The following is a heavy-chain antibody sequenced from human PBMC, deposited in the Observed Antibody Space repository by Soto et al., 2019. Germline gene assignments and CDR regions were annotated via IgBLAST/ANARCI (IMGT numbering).Heavy chain of an antibody. Sequence: EVQLVESGGGLVKPGGSLRLSCVASGFTFSNAWMNWVRQAPGKGLEWVGRIKSKTDGGTTDYAAPVKGRFTMSRVDSKHMLYLQMNSLKTEDTAVYYCTTGGGRYGLDYWGQGTLVTVSS. J-gene: IGHJ4*02. CDR3: TTGGGRYGLDY. CDR2: IKSKTDGGTT. CDR1: GFTFSNAW. D-gene: IGHD1-26*01. V-gene: IGHV3-15*07.